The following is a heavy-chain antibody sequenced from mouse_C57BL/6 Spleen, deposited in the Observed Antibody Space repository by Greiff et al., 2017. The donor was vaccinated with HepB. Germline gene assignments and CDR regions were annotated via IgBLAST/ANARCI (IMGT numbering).Heavy chain of an antibody. Sequence: QVQLKQSGPGLVAPSQSLSITCTVSGFSLTSYGVHWVRQPPGKGLEWLVVIWSDGSTTYNSALKSRLSISKDNSKSQVFLKMNSLQTDDTAMYYCARHYYYGSTDYAMDYWGQGTSVTVSS. V-gene: IGHV2-6-1*01. CDR1: GFSLTSYG. CDR2: IWSDGST. CDR3: ARHYYYGSTDYAMDY. D-gene: IGHD1-1*01. J-gene: IGHJ4*01.